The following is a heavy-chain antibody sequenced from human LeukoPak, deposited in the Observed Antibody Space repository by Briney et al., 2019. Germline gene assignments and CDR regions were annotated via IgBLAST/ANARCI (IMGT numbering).Heavy chain of an antibody. V-gene: IGHV1-2*02. Sequence: GATVKVSCKASGYTFTGYYMHWVRQAPGQGLEWMGWINPNSGGTNYAQKSQGRVTMTRDTSISTAYMELSRLRSDDTAVYYCARALYYYDSSGLGPDYWGQGTLVTVSS. D-gene: IGHD3-22*01. CDR3: ARALYYYDSSGLGPDY. CDR1: GYTFTGYY. CDR2: INPNSGGT. J-gene: IGHJ4*02.